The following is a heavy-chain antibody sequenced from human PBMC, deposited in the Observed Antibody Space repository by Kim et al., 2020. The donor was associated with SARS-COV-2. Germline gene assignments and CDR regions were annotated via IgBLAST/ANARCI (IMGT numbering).Heavy chain of an antibody. Sequence: GGSLRLSCVGSGFDFSDFNTNWVRQAPGKGLEWVSRITKTSDIRYADSVKGRFIVSRDNAKNSVFLQMNSLRDEDTAVYFCVRGGASQVWDYWGQGTLVTVSS. CDR3: VRGGASQVWDY. D-gene: IGHD1-26*01. CDR2: ITKTSDI. V-gene: IGHV3-48*02. CDR1: GFDFSDFN. J-gene: IGHJ4*02.